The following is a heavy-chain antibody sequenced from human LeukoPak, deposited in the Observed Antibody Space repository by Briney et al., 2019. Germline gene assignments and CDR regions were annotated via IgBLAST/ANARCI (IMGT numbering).Heavy chain of an antibody. D-gene: IGHD3-22*01. V-gene: IGHV1-18*01. J-gene: IGHJ4*02. CDR3: ARDSPIVYYDSSGYHY. CDR1: GYTFTSYG. CDR2: ISAYNGNT. Sequence: ASVKVSCKASGYTFTSYGISWVRQAPGQGLEWMGWISAYNGNTNYAQKLQGRVTMTTDTSTSTAYMELRSLRSDDTAVYYCARDSPIVYYDSSGYHYWGQGTLVTVSS.